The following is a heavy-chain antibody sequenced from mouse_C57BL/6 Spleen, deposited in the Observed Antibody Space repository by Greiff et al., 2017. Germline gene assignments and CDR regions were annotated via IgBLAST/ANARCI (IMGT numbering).Heavy chain of an antibody. V-gene: IGHV1-74*01. CDR2: IHPSDSDT. D-gene: IGHD1-1*01. CDR1: GYTFTSYW. CDR3: AKAYGSSSYIDY. J-gene: IGHJ2*01. Sequence: QVQLQQPGAELVKPGASVKVSCNASGYTFTSYWMHWVKQRPGQGLEWIGWIHPSDSDTNYNQKFKGKATLTVDKSSSTAYMPLSSLVSEDSAVSYWAKAYGSSSYIDYWGQGTTLTVSS.